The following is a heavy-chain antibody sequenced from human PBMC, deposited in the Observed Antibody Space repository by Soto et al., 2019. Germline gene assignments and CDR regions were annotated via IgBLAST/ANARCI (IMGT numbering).Heavy chain of an antibody. CDR2: INHSGST. D-gene: IGHD3-3*01. CDR1: GGSFSGYY. CDR3: ARVGSDDCWSGYYGPSDYVDY. J-gene: IGHJ4*02. Sequence: SGTLRLTCAVYGGSFSGYYWSWIRQPPGKGLEWIGEINHSGSTNYNTSLKSRVNISVDTSKNKFSLKLSSVTAADTAVYYCARVGSDDCWSGYYGPSDYVDYWGKGQLVT. V-gene: IGHV4-34*01.